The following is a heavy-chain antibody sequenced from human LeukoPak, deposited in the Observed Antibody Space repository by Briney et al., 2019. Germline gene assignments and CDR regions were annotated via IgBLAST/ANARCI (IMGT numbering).Heavy chain of an antibody. CDR1: GGSISSYY. Sequence: SETLSLTCTVSGGSISSYYWSWIRQPAGKGLEWIGRIYTSGSTNYNPSLKSRVTMSVDTSKNQFSLKLSSVTAADMAVYYCARSGSSGWYGDWFDPWGQGTLVTVSS. CDR3: ARSGSSGWYGDWFDP. D-gene: IGHD6-19*01. CDR2: IYTSGST. J-gene: IGHJ5*02. V-gene: IGHV4-4*07.